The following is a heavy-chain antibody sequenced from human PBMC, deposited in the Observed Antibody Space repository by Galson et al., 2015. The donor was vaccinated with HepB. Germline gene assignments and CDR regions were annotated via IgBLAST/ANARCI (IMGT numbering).Heavy chain of an antibody. CDR2: IKQDGSEK. Sequence: SLRLSCAASGFTFSSYWMTWVRQAPGKGLEWVANIKQDGSEKYYVDSVKGRFTISRDNAKNSLYLQMNSLRAEDTAVYYCARDCSSTSCSFDYWGQGTLVTVPS. CDR3: ARDCSSTSCSFDY. CDR1: GFTFSSYW. J-gene: IGHJ4*02. V-gene: IGHV3-7*03. D-gene: IGHD2-2*01.